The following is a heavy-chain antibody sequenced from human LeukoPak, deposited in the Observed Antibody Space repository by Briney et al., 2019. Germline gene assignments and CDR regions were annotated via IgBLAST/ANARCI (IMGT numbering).Heavy chain of an antibody. D-gene: IGHD2-15*01. CDR2: LYYDGSNQ. CDR1: GFTFSRHG. Sequence: GGSLRLSCAASGFTFSRHGMHWVRQAPGKGLEGVASLYYDGSNQNYADSVKGRFTISRDNSKNTLYLQMNSLRAEDTAVYYCAKSGLNRFDYWGQGTLVTVSS. CDR3: AKSGLNRFDY. V-gene: IGHV3-30*02. J-gene: IGHJ4*02.